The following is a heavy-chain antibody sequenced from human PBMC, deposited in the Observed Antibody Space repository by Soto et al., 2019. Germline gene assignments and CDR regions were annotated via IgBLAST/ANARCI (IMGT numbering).Heavy chain of an antibody. CDR1: GGSISSSY. J-gene: IGHJ3*02. V-gene: IGHV4-59*01. CDR3: ARGYYDSSGQSNTFDI. Sequence: XETLSLTCTVSGGSISSSYWSWIRQSPGKGLEWIGYVYYSGSTNYNPSLKSRVTISVDTSKNQFSLKLSSVTAADTAIYYCARGYYDSSGQSNTFDIWGQGTMVT. CDR2: VYYSGST. D-gene: IGHD3-22*01.